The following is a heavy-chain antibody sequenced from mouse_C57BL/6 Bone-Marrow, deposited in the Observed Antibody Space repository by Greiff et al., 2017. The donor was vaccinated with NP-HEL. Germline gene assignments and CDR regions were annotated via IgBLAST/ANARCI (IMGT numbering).Heavy chain of an antibody. V-gene: IGHV5-16*01. D-gene: IGHD2-4*01. CDR3: ARAQIYYDYEGYFDV. CDR1: GFTFSDYY. CDR2: INYDGSST. Sequence: EVQVVESEGGLVQPGSSMKLSCTASGFTFSDYYMAWVRQVPEKGLEWVANINYDGSSTYYLDSLKSRFIISRDNAKNILYLQMSSLKSEDTATYYCARAQIYYDYEGYFDVWGTGTTVTVSS. J-gene: IGHJ1*03.